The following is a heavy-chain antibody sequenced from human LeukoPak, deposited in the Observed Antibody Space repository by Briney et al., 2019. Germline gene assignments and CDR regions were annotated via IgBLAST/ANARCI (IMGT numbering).Heavy chain of an antibody. V-gene: IGHV4-4*07. CDR2: IYTSGST. CDR1: GGSISSYY. Sequence: SETLSLTCTVSGGSISSYYWSWIRQPAGKGLEWIGRIYTSGSTNYNPSLRSRVTMSVDTSKNQFSLKLSSVTAADTAVYYCARDNMYYYGSGSYIRNWFDPWGQGTLVTVSS. CDR3: ARDNMYYYGSGSYIRNWFDP. D-gene: IGHD3-10*01. J-gene: IGHJ5*02.